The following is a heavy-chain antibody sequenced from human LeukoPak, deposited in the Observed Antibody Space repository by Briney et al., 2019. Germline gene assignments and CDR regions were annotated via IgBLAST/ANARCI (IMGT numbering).Heavy chain of an antibody. J-gene: IGHJ3*02. CDR2: IKSKTDGGTT. Sequence: GGSLRLSCAASGFTFSNAWMSWVRQAPGKGLEWVGRIKSKTDGGTTDYAAPVKGRFTISRDDSKNTLYLQMNSLKTDDTAVYYCTRTTVRGSYRPDAFDIWGQGTMVTVSS. V-gene: IGHV3-15*01. CDR3: TRTTVRGSYRPDAFDI. D-gene: IGHD1-26*01. CDR1: GFTFSNAW.